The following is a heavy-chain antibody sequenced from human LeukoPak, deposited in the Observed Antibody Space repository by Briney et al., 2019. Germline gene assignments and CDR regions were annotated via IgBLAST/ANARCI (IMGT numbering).Heavy chain of an antibody. J-gene: IGHJ6*03. Sequence: PGGSLRLSGAVSDLSFSRFGRTWVRQAPGKGLGWASSISSSSSDIYYVDSVKGRFTISRDNSKNSLYLQMNSLRAEDTAVYYCATGYSGYHSNYYYMDVWGKGTTVTVSS. D-gene: IGHD5-12*01. CDR1: DLSFSRFG. CDR2: ISSSSSDI. CDR3: ATGYSGYHSNYYYMDV. V-gene: IGHV3-21*01.